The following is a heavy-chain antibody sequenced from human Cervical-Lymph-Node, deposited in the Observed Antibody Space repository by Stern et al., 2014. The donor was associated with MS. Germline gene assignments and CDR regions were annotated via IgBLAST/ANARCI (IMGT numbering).Heavy chain of an antibody. CDR3: ASPVTLTVGAMDV. CDR2: ITPVFGTA. J-gene: IGHJ6*02. V-gene: IGHV1-69*01. Sequence: QMQLVQSGAEVKKPGSSVKVSCKASGGTFSTYPIIWVRQAPGQWLEWIGGITPVFGTANYAQKFQGRVTITAADSSSTAYMELSSLRSEDTAVYYCASPVTLTVGAMDVWGQGTTITVSS. CDR1: GGTFSTYP. D-gene: IGHD4-17*01.